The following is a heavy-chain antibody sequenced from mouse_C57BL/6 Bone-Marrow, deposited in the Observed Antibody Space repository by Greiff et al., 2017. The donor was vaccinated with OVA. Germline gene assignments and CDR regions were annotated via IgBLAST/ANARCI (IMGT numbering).Heavy chain of an antibody. CDR2: IDPETGGT. Sequence: VQLQQSGAELVRPGASVTLSCKASGYTFTDYEMHWVKQTPVHGLEWIGAIDPETGGTAYNQKFKGKAILTADKSSSTAYMELRSLTSEDSAVYYCTRWYGSYWYFDVWGKGTPVTVSS. CDR3: TRWYGSYWYFDV. CDR1: GYTFTDYE. D-gene: IGHD1-1*01. J-gene: IGHJ1*03. V-gene: IGHV1-15*01.